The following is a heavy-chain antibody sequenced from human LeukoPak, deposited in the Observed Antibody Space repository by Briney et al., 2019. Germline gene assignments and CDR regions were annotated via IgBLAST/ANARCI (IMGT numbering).Heavy chain of an antibody. V-gene: IGHV4-61*02. CDR3: AGVTTGGYYNY. J-gene: IGHJ4*02. CDR1: GGSFSSGSYY. CDR2: IYTSGST. D-gene: IGHD3-22*01. Sequence: SETLFLTCTVSGGSFSSGSYYWSWIRQPAGKGLEWIRRIYTSGSTNYNPSLKSRVTISLDTSENHFSLKLSSVTAADTAVYYCAGVTTGGYYNYWGQRTLVTVSS.